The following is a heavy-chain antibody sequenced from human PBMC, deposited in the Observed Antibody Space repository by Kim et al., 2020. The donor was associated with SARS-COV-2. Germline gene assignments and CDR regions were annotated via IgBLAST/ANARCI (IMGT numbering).Heavy chain of an antibody. V-gene: IGHV1-69*13. D-gene: IGHD2-15*01. CDR2: IIPIFGTA. Sequence: SVKVSCKASGGTFSSYAISWVRQAPGQGLEWMGGIIPIFGTANYAQKFQGRVTITADESTSTAYMELSSLRSEDTAVYYCARGGDGNTPAPYYYYYYGMDVWGQGTTVTVSS. CDR3: ARGGDGNTPAPYYYYYYGMDV. CDR1: GGTFSSYA. J-gene: IGHJ6*02.